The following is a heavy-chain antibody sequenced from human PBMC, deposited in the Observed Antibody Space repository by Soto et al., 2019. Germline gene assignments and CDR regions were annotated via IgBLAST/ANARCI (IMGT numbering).Heavy chain of an antibody. CDR3: VRVHNWDTKYYADV. Sequence: SETLSLTCAVYGGSFSGYYWSWIRQPPGKGLEWIGDIYHSGSTNYNPSLGSRVSISVDTSKNQFSLKLSSVTAADTAVYFCVRVHNWDTKYYADVWGKGTTVTVSS. J-gene: IGHJ6*04. CDR1: GGSFSGYY. CDR2: IYHSGST. D-gene: IGHD1-26*01. V-gene: IGHV4-34*01.